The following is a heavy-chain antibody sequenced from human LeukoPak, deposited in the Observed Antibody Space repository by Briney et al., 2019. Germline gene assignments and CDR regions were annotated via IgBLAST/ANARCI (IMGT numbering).Heavy chain of an antibody. V-gene: IGHV3-23*01. CDR1: GFTFSSYA. Sequence: GGSLRLSCAASGFTFSSYAMSWVRQAPGKGLEWVSAISGNGGSTYYADSVKGRFTISRDNSKNTLYLQMNSLRAEDTAVYYCAKDIGSSSRPFDYWGQGTLVTVSS. J-gene: IGHJ4*02. CDR2: ISGNGGST. D-gene: IGHD6-13*01. CDR3: AKDIGSSSRPFDY.